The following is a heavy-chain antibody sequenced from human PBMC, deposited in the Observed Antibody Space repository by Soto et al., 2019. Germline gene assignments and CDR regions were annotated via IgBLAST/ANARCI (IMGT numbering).Heavy chain of an antibody. CDR1: GFTFSSYA. J-gene: IGHJ6*02. Sequence: PGGSLRLSCAASGFTFSSYAMSWVRQAPGKGLERVSAISGSGGSTYYADSVKGRFTISRDNSKNTLYLQMNSLRAEDTAVYYFAKPKGVPAARDDYYYYGMDVWGQGTTVTVS. CDR3: AKPKGVPAARDDYYYYGMDV. D-gene: IGHD2-2*01. CDR2: ISGSGGST. V-gene: IGHV3-23*01.